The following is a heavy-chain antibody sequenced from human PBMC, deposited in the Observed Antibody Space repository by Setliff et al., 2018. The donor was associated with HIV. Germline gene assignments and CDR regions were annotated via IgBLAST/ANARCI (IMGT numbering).Heavy chain of an antibody. CDR2: IDPENDET. CDR1: GYYPSIDY. CDR3: VLYSTGASRFDY. V-gene: IGHV1-69-2*01. D-gene: IGHD2-8*01. J-gene: IGHJ4*02. Sequence: ASVKVSCKTFGYYPSIDYMHWVRQAPGKGLHWMGRIDPENDETKYSQKFQVRFTMTADRSTDTAYMELSGLRSEDTAIYYCVLYSTGASRFDYWGQGTLVTAPQ.